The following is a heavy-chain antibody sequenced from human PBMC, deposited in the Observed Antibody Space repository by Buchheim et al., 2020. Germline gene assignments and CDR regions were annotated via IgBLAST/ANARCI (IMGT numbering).Heavy chain of an antibody. D-gene: IGHD6-19*01. CDR3: AKDEERSGWPIYYYYYDGMDV. J-gene: IGHJ6*02. V-gene: IGHV3-30*18. Sequence: QVQLVESGGGVVQPGRSLRLSCAASGFTFSSYGLHWVRQAPGKGLEWVAAISYDGSNKYYADSVKGRFTISRDNSKNTLYLQMNSLRAEDTAVYYCAKDEERSGWPIYYYYYDGMDVWGQGTT. CDR1: GFTFSSYG. CDR2: ISYDGSNK.